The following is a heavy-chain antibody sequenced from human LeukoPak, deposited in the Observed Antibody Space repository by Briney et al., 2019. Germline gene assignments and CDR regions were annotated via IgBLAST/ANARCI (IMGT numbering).Heavy chain of an antibody. CDR2: ISYDGSNK. CDR1: GFTFSSYG. Sequence: GRSLRLSCAASGFTFSSYGMHWVRQAPGKGLEWVAVISYDGSNKYYADSVKGRFTISRDNSKNTLYLQMNSQRAEDTAVYYCAKGGSGILWPHAWGQGTLVTVSS. D-gene: IGHD3-10*01. J-gene: IGHJ5*02. CDR3: AKGGSGILWPHA. V-gene: IGHV3-30*18.